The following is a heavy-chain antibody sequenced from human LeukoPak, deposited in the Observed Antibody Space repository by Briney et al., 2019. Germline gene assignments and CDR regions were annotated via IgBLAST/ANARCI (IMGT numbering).Heavy chain of an antibody. J-gene: IGHJ4*02. CDR2: INGHNGNT. V-gene: IGHV1-18*04. Sequence: ASVKASCKPSGYTFTSYGITWVRQAPGQGLEWMGWINGHNGNTNYAQKFQGRVTMTTDTSTGTAYMELRSLTSDDTAVYYCARNGYIAVTGTGYDYWGQGTLVTVSS. CDR3: ARNGYIAVTGTGYDY. D-gene: IGHD6-19*01. CDR1: GYTFTSYG.